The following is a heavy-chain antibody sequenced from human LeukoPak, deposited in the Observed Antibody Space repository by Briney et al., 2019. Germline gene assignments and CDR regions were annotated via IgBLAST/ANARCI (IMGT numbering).Heavy chain of an antibody. CDR2: IYYSGST. Sequence: PSETLSLTCTVSGGSISSYYWSWIRQPTGKGLEWIGYIYYSGSTNYNPSLKSRVTISVDTSKNQFSLKLSSVTAADTAVYYCARGENYYDSSGYYYPLDYWGQGTLVTVSS. CDR3: ARGENYYDSSGYYYPLDY. CDR1: GGSISSYY. V-gene: IGHV4-59*01. J-gene: IGHJ4*02. D-gene: IGHD3-22*01.